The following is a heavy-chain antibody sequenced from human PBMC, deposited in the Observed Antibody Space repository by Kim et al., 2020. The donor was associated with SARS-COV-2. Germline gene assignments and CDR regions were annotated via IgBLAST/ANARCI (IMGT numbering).Heavy chain of an antibody. CDR3: AKGRGLTSGWTFFDY. Sequence: GGSLRLSCAASGFTFSSYAMSWVRQAQGKGLEWVATIVGSGSSKYSADSVKARFAISRDNSKSTLDLQMNTLRGEDTAIYYCAKGRGLTSGWTFFDYWG. J-gene: IGHJ4*01. CDR1: GFTFSSYA. CDR2: IVGSGSSK. D-gene: IGHD6-19*01. V-gene: IGHV3-23*01.